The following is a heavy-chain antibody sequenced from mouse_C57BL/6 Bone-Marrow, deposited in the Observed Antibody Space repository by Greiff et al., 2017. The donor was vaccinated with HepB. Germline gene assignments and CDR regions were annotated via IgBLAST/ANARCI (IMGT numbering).Heavy chain of an antibody. D-gene: IGHD2-4*01. CDR3: EDYERNWFAY. Sequence: EVKVVETGEGLVPPGGSRGLSCEGSGFTFSGFWMSWVRQTPGKTLEWIGDINSDGSAINYAPSIKDRFTIFRDNDKSTLYLQMSNVRSEDTATYFWEDYERNWFAYWGQGTLVTVSA. J-gene: IGHJ3*01. CDR1: GFTFSGFW. CDR2: INSDGSAI. V-gene: IGHV11-1*01.